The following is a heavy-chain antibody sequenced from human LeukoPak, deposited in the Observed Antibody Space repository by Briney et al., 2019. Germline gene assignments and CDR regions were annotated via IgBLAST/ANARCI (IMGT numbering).Heavy chain of an antibody. Sequence: ASVKVSFKASGYTFTSYYMHWVRQAPGQGLEWMGIINPSGGSTSYGQKFQGRVTMTRDTSTSTVYMELSSLRSEDTAVYYCARGVTDYDILTGYYHWGQGTLVTVSS. D-gene: IGHD3-9*01. CDR1: GYTFTSYY. J-gene: IGHJ4*02. V-gene: IGHV1-46*01. CDR2: INPSGGST. CDR3: ARGVTDYDILTGYYH.